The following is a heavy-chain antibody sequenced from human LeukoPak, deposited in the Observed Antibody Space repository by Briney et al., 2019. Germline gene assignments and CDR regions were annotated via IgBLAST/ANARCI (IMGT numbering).Heavy chain of an antibody. V-gene: IGHV4-59*01. CDR3: ARRKKQLVVGSAFDI. CDR2: IYYSGST. D-gene: IGHD6-6*01. Sequence: SETLSLTCTVSGGSISTYYWSWIRQPPGKGLEWLGYIYYSGSTNYNPSLKSRVTMSVDTSKNQFSLKLSSVTAADTAVYYCARRKKQLVVGSAFDIWGQGTMVTVSS. CDR1: GGSISTYY. J-gene: IGHJ3*02.